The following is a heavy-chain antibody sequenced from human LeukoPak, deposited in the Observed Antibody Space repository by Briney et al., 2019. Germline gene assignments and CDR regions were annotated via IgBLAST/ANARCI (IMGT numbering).Heavy chain of an antibody. V-gene: IGHV3-53*01. CDR1: GVAVNSYF. D-gene: IGHD2-15*01. J-gene: IGHJ4*02. CDR3: ARGRGGD. CDR2: ISSEGFT. Sequence: GGSLRLSCAVAGVAVNSYFMGWVRQAPGKGLEWVSIISSEGFTYYADSVKGRFAISRDNFKHSLYLEMNSLRAEDTAFYYCARGRGGDWGQGALVTVSS.